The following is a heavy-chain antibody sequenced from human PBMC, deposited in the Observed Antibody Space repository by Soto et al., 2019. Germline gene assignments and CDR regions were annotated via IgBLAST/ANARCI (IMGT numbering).Heavy chain of an antibody. J-gene: IGHJ5*02. CDR3: AKNETTRPWFDP. D-gene: IGHD1-1*01. V-gene: IGHV4-31*03. CDR2: IYYIGTT. CDR1: GGSIGNGNYY. Sequence: QVQLQESGPGLVKASQTLSLTCTVSGGSIGNGNYYWSWIRQLPGKGLEWIGNIYYIGTTSYNPSLKSRVIISIDTSKNQFSLELTSVLAADTAVYYCAKNETTRPWFDPWGQGTLVTVSS.